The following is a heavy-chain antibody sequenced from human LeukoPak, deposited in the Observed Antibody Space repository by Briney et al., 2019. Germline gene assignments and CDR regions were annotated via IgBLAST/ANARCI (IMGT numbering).Heavy chain of an antibody. Sequence: SETLSLTCAVYGGSFSGYYWSWIRQPPGKRLEWIGEINHSGSTNYNPSLKSRVTLSVDTSKNQFSLKLSSVTAADTAVYYCARVDRKAVGHWGQGTLVTVSS. V-gene: IGHV4-34*01. D-gene: IGHD2-15*01. CDR1: GGSFSGYY. CDR2: INHSGST. CDR3: ARVDRKAVGH. J-gene: IGHJ5*02.